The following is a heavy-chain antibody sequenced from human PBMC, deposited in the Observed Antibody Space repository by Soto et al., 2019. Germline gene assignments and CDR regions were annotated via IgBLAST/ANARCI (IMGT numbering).Heavy chain of an antibody. J-gene: IGHJ6*02. Sequence: GESLKISCKGSGYSFTSYWISWVRQMPGKGLEWMGRIDPSDSYTNYSPSFQGHVTISADKSISAAYLQWSSLKASDTAMYYCARHPAAAEQKKIYYYYYYGMDVWGQGTTVTVSS. V-gene: IGHV5-10-1*01. CDR2: IDPSDSYT. CDR3: ARHPAAAEQKKIYYYYYYGMDV. D-gene: IGHD6-13*01. CDR1: GYSFTSYW.